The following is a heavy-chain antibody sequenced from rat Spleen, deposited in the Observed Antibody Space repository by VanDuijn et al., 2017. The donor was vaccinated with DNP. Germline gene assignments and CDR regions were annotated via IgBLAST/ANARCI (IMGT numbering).Heavy chain of an antibody. CDR1: GFIFSNYW. J-gene: IGHJ2*01. V-gene: IGHV5-31*01. CDR3: TSNPHIRTAAPFDY. Sequence: EVQLVESGGGPVQPGRSLKISCIASGFIFSNYWMTWIRQAPGKGLEWVASITNTGDSTYYSDSVKGRFSISRDNAKSTLYLQVNSLRSEDTATYYCTSNPHIRTAAPFDYWGQGVTVTVSS. D-gene: IGHD3-8*01. CDR2: ITNTGDST.